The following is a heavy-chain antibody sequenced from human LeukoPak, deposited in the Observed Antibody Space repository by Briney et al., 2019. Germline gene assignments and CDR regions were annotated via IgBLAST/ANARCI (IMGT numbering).Heavy chain of an antibody. CDR2: ISRSSRVI. J-gene: IGHJ4*02. CDR1: GFTFSNYS. CDR3: AKDLRSGPRSGSYPGFDY. V-gene: IGHV3-48*04. Sequence: GGSLRLSCAASGFTFSNYSMNWVRQAPGQGLEWLSYISRSSRVIHVADSVKGRFTISRDNAKNSLYLQMNGLRAEDTAVYYCAKDLRSGPRSGSYPGFDYWGQGTLVTVSS. D-gene: IGHD1-26*01.